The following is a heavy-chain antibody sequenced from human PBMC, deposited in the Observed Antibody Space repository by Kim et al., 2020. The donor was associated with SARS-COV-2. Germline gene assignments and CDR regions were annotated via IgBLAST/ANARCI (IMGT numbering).Heavy chain of an antibody. V-gene: IGHV3-30*18. D-gene: IGHD4-17*01. J-gene: IGHJ4*02. CDR3: AKRKDPYGVHAGYYFDY. CDR2: ITYDGSTK. CDR1: GFTFSSYG. Sequence: GGSLRLSCAASGFTFSSYGMHWVRQAPGKGLEWVAVITYDGSTKYYADSVKGRFTISRDNSKNTLYLQMNSLRAEDTAVYYCAKRKDPYGVHAGYYFDYGGQGTLVPVSS.